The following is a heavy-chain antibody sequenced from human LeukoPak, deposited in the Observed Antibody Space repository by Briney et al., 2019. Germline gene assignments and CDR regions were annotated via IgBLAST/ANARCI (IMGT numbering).Heavy chain of an antibody. D-gene: IGHD1-1*01. CDR3: ARDKQLDWAHYYYYYMDV. J-gene: IGHJ6*03. CDR2: INPSGGST. Sequence: ASVKVSCKASGYTFTSYGISWVRQAPGQGLEWMGIINPSGGSTSYAQKFQGRVTMTRDMSTSTVYMELSSLRSEDTAVYYCARDKQLDWAHYYYYYMDVWGKGTTVTVSS. CDR1: GYTFTSYG. V-gene: IGHV1-46*01.